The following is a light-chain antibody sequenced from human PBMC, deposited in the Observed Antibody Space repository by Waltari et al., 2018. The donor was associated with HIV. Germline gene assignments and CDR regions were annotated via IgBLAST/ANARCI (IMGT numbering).Light chain of an antibody. V-gene: IGLV1-44*01. Sequence: QSALTQEASVSGTVGPQVTLSCIGSNNHIGRYAVGWYQQISHGAPRTVMFGNALPSGIPDRFSGSKSGTTASLTISGLQPEDEADYYCSTWDYRLRAVVFGGGTKLTVL. CDR2: GNA. CDR3: STWDYRLRAVV. CDR1: NNHIGRYA. J-gene: IGLJ2*01.